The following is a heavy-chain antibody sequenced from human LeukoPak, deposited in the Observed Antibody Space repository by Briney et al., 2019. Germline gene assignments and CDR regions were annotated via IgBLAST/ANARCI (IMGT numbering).Heavy chain of an antibody. D-gene: IGHD3-22*01. Sequence: GGSLRLSCAASRFTFSSYSMNWVRQAPGKGLEWVSSISSSSSYIYYADSVKGRFTISRDNAKNSLYLQMNSLRAEDTAVYYCARDTYYYDSSGYYSNWFDPWGQGTLVTVSS. V-gene: IGHV3-21*01. CDR2: ISSSSSYI. CDR1: RFTFSSYS. J-gene: IGHJ5*02. CDR3: ARDTYYYDSSGYYSNWFDP.